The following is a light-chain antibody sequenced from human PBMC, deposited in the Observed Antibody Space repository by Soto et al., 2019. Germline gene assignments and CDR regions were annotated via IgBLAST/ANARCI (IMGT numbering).Light chain of an antibody. V-gene: IGKV1-13*02. CDR2: DAS. CDR1: HGIRTA. J-gene: IGKJ4*01. Sequence: AIQLTQSPSSLSAAVGDRVTITCRASHGIRTALAWYQQRPGKSPDLLIYDASTLETGVPSRFSGSGSVTDFILTISSLQPDDFATYYCQQFFSDLVTFGGGTKVEIK. CDR3: QQFFSDLVT.